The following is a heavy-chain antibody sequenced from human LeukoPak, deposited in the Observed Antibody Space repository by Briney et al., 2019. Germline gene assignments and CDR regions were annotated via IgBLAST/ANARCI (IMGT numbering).Heavy chain of an antibody. CDR3: ARSFFYFDY. D-gene: IGHD3-3*01. V-gene: IGHV3-48*01. CDR2: ITRSSTTI. Sequence: GGSLRLSCAASGFIFSAQTMNWVRQAPGKGLEWVSYITRSSTTIDYADSVKGRFTISRDNAKNSLYLQMNSLRAEDTAVYYCARSFFYFDYWGQGTLVTVSS. J-gene: IGHJ4*02. CDR1: GFIFSAQT.